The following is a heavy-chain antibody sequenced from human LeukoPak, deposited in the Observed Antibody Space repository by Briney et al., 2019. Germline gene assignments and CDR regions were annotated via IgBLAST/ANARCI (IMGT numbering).Heavy chain of an antibody. D-gene: IGHD1-26*01. Sequence: GGSLRLSCAASGFVFSDYGMNWVRQAPGKGLEWVSAITRSGADTYYADSVKGRFTISRDNSKNTLYLQMKSLGAEDTAIYYCAKDQAVGAEFWFFDLWGRGTLITVSS. CDR1: GFVFSDYG. CDR3: AKDQAVGAEFWFFDL. J-gene: IGHJ2*01. V-gene: IGHV3-23*01. CDR2: ITRSGADT.